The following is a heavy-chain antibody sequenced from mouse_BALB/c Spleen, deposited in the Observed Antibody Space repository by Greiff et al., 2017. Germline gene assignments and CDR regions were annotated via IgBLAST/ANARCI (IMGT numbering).Heavy chain of an antibody. CDR3: ARGNYYFDY. CDR2: IYPGDGST. V-gene: IGHV1S56*01. J-gene: IGHJ2*01. CDR1: GYTFTSYY. D-gene: IGHD2-1*01. Sequence: QVQLQQPGAELVKPGASVKLSCKASGYTFTSYYMYWVKQRPGQGLEWIGWIYPGDGSTKYNENFKGKATLTADKSSSTAYMQLSSLTSENSAVYFCARGNYYFDYWGQGTTLTVSS.